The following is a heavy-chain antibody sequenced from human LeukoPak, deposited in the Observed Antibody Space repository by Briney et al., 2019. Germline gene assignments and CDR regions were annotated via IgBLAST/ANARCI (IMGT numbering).Heavy chain of an antibody. CDR1: GFSVSDYY. CDR3: ARENQFSTGWTPPGC. Sequence: GGSLRLSCAASGFSVSDYYMTWIRQAPGKGLEWVSYIGSSSSGTPIYYPDSVRGRFTISRDTAKNSLYLQMNSLTAEDTAIYYCARENQFSTGWTPPGCWGQGTLVTVSS. D-gene: IGHD6-19*01. V-gene: IGHV3-11*01. J-gene: IGHJ4*02. CDR2: IGSSSSGTPI.